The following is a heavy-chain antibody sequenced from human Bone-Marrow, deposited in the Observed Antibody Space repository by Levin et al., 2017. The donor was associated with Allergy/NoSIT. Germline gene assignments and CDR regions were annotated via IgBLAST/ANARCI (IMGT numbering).Heavy chain of an antibody. CDR3: ARVPRRGVGATPPLDWFDP. D-gene: IGHD1-26*01. CDR1: GYTFTGYY. J-gene: IGHJ5*02. CDR2: INPNSGGT. Sequence: ASVKVSCKASGYTFTGYYMHWVRQAPGQGLEWMGRINPNSGGTNYAQKFQGRVTMTRDTSISTAYMELSRLRSDDTAVYYCARVPRRGVGATPPLDWFDPWGQGTLVTVSS. V-gene: IGHV1-2*06.